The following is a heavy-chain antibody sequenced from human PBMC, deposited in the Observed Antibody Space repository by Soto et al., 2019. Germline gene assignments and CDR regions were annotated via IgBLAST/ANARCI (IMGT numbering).Heavy chain of an antibody. D-gene: IGHD6-19*01. Sequence: GGSLRLSCAASGFTFSDYAMHWVRQAPGKGLEWVAVVSHDGRNTHYADSVKGRFTISRDSSKNTVCLEMTSLRAEDTAVYYCAKGGRQWLVTSDFNYWGQGA. J-gene: IGHJ4*02. CDR3: AKGGRQWLVTSDFNY. CDR1: GFTFSDYA. V-gene: IGHV3-30*18. CDR2: VSHDGRNT.